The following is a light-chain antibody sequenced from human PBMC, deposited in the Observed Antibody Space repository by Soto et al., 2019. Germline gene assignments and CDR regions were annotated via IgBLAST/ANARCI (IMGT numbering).Light chain of an antibody. CDR2: GAS. CDR3: QQYCSSPPYT. J-gene: IGKJ2*01. Sequence: EIVLTQSPGTLSLSPGERATLSCRASQSVSSSYLAWYQQKPGQAPRLLIYGASSRATGIPDRFSGSGSGTAFTLTTSRLEPDDFAVYYCQQYCSSPPYTFGQGTKLEIK. V-gene: IGKV3-20*01. CDR1: QSVSSSY.